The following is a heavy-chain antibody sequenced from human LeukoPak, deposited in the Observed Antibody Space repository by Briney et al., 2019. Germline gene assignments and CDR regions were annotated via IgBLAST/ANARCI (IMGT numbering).Heavy chain of an antibody. V-gene: IGHV1-58*02. CDR1: GFTFTSSA. CDR3: ARELYGDYSLVYYGMDV. J-gene: IGHJ6*02. CDR2: IVVGSGNT. Sequence: GASVKVSCKASGFTFTSSAMQWVRQARGQRLEWIGWIVVGSGNTNYAQKFQERVTITRDMSTSTAYMELSSLRSEDTAVYYCARELYGDYSLVYYGMDVWGQGTTVTVSS. D-gene: IGHD4-17*01.